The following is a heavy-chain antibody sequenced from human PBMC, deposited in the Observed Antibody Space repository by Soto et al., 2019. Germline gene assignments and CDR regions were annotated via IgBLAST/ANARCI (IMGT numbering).Heavy chain of an antibody. D-gene: IGHD3-22*01. J-gene: IGHJ3*02. CDR1: GYSFTSYW. Sequence: GESLKISCKGSGYSFTSYWIGWVRQMPGKGLERMGIIYPGDSDTRYSPSFQGQVTISADKSISTAYLQWSSLKASDTAMYYCARSLGIVVVIDPGAFDIWGQGTMVTVS. CDR2: IYPGDSDT. CDR3: ARSLGIVVVIDPGAFDI. V-gene: IGHV5-51*01.